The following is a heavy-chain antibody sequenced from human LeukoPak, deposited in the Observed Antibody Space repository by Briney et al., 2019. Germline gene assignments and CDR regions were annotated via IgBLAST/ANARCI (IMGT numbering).Heavy chain of an antibody. J-gene: IGHJ4*02. CDR2: IYPGDSDT. D-gene: IGHD6-13*01. CDR1: GYSFTSYW. CDR3: ARPRNHIAAAFDY. Sequence: GESLKISCKGSGYSFTSYWIGWVRQMPGKGLEWMGIIYPGDSDTGYSPSFQGQVTISADKSISTAYLQWSSLKASDTAMYCCARPRNHIAAAFDYWGQGTLVTVSS. V-gene: IGHV5-51*01.